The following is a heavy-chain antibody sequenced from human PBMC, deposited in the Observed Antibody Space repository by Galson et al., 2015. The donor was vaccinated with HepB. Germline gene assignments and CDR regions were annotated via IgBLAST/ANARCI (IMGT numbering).Heavy chain of an antibody. J-gene: IGHJ3*02. CDR1: GYTLTELS. D-gene: IGHD2-2*01. V-gene: IGHV1-24*01. CDR3: ATGGRLGYCSSTSCSRAWGAFDI. CDR2: FDPEDGET. Sequence: SVKVSCKVSGYTLTELSMHWVRQAPGKGLEWMGGFDPEDGETIYAQKFQGRVTMTEDTSTDTAYMELSSLRSEDTAVYYCATGGRLGYCSSTSCSRAWGAFDIWGQGTMVTVSS.